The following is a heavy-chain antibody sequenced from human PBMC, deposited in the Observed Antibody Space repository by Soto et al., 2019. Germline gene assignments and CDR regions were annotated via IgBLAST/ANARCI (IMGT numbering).Heavy chain of an antibody. J-gene: IGHJ6*02. CDR2: FDPEDGET. CDR1: GYTLTELS. Sequence: SVKVSCKVSGYTLTELSMHWVRQAPGKGLEWMGGFDPEDGETIYAQKFQGRVTMTEDTSTDTAYMELSSLRSEDTAVYYCATNLKSYYYYGMDVWGQGTTVTVSS. CDR3: ATNLKSYYYYGMDV. V-gene: IGHV1-24*01.